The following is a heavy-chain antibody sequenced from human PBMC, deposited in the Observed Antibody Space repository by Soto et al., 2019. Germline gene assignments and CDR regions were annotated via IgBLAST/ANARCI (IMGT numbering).Heavy chain of an antibody. D-gene: IGHD3-3*01. CDR3: ARYDFWSGSRSDYYYMDV. V-gene: IGHV1-8*01. CDR2: MNPNSGNT. J-gene: IGHJ6*03. CDR1: GYTFTSYD. Sequence: ASVKVSCKASGYTFTSYDINWVRQATGQGLEWMGWMNPNSGNTGYAQKFQGRVTMTRNTSISTAYMELSSLRSEDTAVYYCARYDFWSGSRSDYYYMDVWGKGTTVTVSS.